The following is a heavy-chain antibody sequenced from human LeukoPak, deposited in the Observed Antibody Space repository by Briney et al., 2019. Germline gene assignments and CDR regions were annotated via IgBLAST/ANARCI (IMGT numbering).Heavy chain of an antibody. CDR3: AREAYDSGSFRTDYYYMDV. CDR2: MNPNSGKT. V-gene: IGHV1-8*01. Sequence: ASVKVSCKASGYIFTSYDINWVRQATGQGLEWMGWMNPNSGKTGYAQKFQGRVTMTRDTSISTAYMELSRLRSDDTAVYYCAREAYDSGSFRTDYYYMDVWGKRTTVTISS. D-gene: IGHD3-10*01. J-gene: IGHJ6*03. CDR1: GYIFTSYD.